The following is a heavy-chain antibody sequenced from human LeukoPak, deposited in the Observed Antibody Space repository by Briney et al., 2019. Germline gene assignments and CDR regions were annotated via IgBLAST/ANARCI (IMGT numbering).Heavy chain of an antibody. D-gene: IGHD6-19*01. CDR2: ISSTSAYI. CDR1: GFALNSYS. Sequence: GGSLRLSCAASGFALNSYSLSWVRQAPGRGLEWVSSISSTSAYIHYADSVKGRFTISRDNVDNVVYLQMSSLGAEDTAVYYCARVAVAGPTGWFDPWGQGTLVTVSS. V-gene: IGHV3-21*01. J-gene: IGHJ5*02. CDR3: ARVAVAGPTGWFDP.